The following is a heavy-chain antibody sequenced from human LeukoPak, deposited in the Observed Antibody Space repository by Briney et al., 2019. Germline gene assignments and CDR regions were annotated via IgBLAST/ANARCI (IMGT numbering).Heavy chain of an antibody. Sequence: GGSLRLSCAASGVMVSRNFMSWVRQAPGKGLQWVAIMYAGGTTDYSDSVRGRFHISRDSSNNTLSLQMNSLRAEDTAVYYCARGSGSGWPLDRWGQGTLVTVSS. V-gene: IGHV3-53*01. CDR1: GVMVSRNF. D-gene: IGHD6-19*01. J-gene: IGHJ5*02. CDR3: ARGSGSGWPLDR. CDR2: MYAGGTT.